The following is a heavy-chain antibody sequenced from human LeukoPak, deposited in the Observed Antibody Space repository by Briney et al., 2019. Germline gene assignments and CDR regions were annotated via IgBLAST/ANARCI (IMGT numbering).Heavy chain of an antibody. CDR3: ARVPGIAMTGGFDY. CDR1: RFTFSTYP. V-gene: IGHV3-30-3*01. Sequence: GGSLRLTCAASRFTFSTYPMHWVRQAPGKGLEWVAVISHDGSNKYNADSVKGRFTISRDNSKNTLYLQMNSLRAEDTAVYYCARVPGIAMTGGFDYWGQGTLVTVSS. CDR2: ISHDGSNK. J-gene: IGHJ4*02. D-gene: IGHD6-19*01.